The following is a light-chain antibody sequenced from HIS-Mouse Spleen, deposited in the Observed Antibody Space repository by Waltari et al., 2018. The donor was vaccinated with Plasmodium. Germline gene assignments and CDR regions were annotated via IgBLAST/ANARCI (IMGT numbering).Light chain of an antibody. CDR1: QSVSSN. J-gene: IGKJ3*01. V-gene: IGKV3-15*01. CDR3: QQYNNWSFT. CDR2: GAS. Sequence: EIVMTQSPATLSVSPGERATLSCRASQSVSSNVAWYQQKPGKAPRLLIYGASTRATGIPARFSGSGSGTEFTLTISSLQSEDFAVYYCQQYNNWSFTFGPGTKVDIK.